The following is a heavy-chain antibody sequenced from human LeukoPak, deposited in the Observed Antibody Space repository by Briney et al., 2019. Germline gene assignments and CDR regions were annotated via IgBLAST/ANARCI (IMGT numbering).Heavy chain of an antibody. CDR1: GGSFSGYY. D-gene: IGHD2/OR15-2a*01. CDR2: INHSGST. CDR3: ARDPGIRNGMDV. Sequence: SETLSLTCAVYGGSFSGYYWSWIRQPPGKGLEWIGEINHSGSTNYNPSLKSRVTISVDTSKNQFSLKLSSVTAADTAVYYCARDPGIRNGMDVWGQGTTVTVSS. J-gene: IGHJ6*02. V-gene: IGHV4-34*01.